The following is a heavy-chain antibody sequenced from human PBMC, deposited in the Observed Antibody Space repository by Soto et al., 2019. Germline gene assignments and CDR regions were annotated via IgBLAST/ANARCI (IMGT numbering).Heavy chain of an antibody. V-gene: IGHV1-69*01. D-gene: IGHD3-10*01. J-gene: IGHJ5*02. CDR1: GGTFSSYA. CDR2: IIPIFGTA. CDR3: ARESTLRYYGSGSYYTFDP. Sequence: QVQLVQSGAEVKKPGSSVKVSCKASGGTFSSYAISWVRQAPGQGLAWMGGIIPIFGTANYAQKFQGRVTITADESTSTAYMELSSLRSEDTAVYYCARESTLRYYGSGSYYTFDPWGQGTLVTVSS.